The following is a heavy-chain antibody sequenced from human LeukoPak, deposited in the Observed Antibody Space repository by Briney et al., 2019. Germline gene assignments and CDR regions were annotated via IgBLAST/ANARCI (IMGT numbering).Heavy chain of an antibody. Sequence: GGSLRLSCVASGFTFSSYGMHWVRQDPRKGLVWVSRINGDGRNINYADSVRGRFTISRDSAKNTLYLQMNTLRVEDTAVYYCTRDLMDYDVSTGLHHYYMDVWGQGTTVTVSS. D-gene: IGHD3-9*01. CDR2: INGDGRNI. V-gene: IGHV3-74*01. CDR1: GFTFSSYG. J-gene: IGHJ6*02. CDR3: TRDLMDYDVSTGLHHYYMDV.